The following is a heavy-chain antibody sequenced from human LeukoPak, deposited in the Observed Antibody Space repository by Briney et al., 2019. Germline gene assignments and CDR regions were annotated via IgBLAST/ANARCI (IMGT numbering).Heavy chain of an antibody. CDR2: IKQDGSER. D-gene: IGHD6-13*01. V-gene: IGHV3-7*01. CDR1: GFTFSSYW. Sequence: GGSLRLSCAATGFTFSSYWMAWVRQAPGKGLEWVANIKQDGSERYYVDSVKGRFTMSRDNAKNSLYLQMNSLRAEDTAVYYCVRSAAGIDNWGQGTLVTVSS. CDR3: VRSAAGIDN. J-gene: IGHJ4*02.